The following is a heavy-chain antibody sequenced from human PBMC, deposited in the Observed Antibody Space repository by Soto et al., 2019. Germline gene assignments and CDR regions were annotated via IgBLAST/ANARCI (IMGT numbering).Heavy chain of an antibody. Sequence: DVRLVESGGGLVQPGGSLRLSCAASGFSFSGYWMHWVRQAPGKGLVWVACINTDGTNTLYADFVKGRFTISRDNAGDSLYLQMNSLSAEDTAVYYCVRATGRGDNWGQGTLVTVSS. D-gene: IGHD3-16*01. J-gene: IGHJ4*02. CDR2: INTDGTNT. V-gene: IGHV3-74*01. CDR1: GFSFSGYW. CDR3: VRATGRGDN.